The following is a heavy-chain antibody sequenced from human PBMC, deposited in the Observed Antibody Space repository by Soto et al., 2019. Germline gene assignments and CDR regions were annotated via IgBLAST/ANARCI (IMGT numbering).Heavy chain of an antibody. Sequence: GASVKVSCKASGGTFSSYAISWVRQAPGQGLEWMGGIIPIFGTANYAQKFQGRVTITADESTSTAYMELSSLRSEDTAVYYCARGGYNHRIQILVFFDYWGQGTLVTVSS. V-gene: IGHV1-69*13. CDR3: ARGGYNHRIQILVFFDY. CDR2: IIPIFGTA. CDR1: GGTFSSYA. D-gene: IGHD5-12*01. J-gene: IGHJ4*02.